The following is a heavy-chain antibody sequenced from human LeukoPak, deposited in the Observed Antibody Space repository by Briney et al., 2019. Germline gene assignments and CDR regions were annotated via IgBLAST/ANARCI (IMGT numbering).Heavy chain of an antibody. CDR3: AAPTVRGAKYSFDY. D-gene: IGHD3-10*01. CDR2: IYPSGGRT. Sequence: EASVKVSCKASGYTFTSYNMHWVRQAPGQGLEWMGIIYPSGGRTNYAQKFQGRVTMTRDTSTSTVYMDLSSLRSEDTAVYYCAAPTVRGAKYSFDYWGQGTLVTVSS. CDR1: GYTFTSYN. J-gene: IGHJ4*02. V-gene: IGHV1-46*01.